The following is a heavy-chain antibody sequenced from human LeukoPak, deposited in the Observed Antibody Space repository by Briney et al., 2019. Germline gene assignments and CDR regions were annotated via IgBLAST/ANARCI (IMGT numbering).Heavy chain of an antibody. J-gene: IGHJ4*02. V-gene: IGHV3-74*01. CDR3: ARTTPRHYYLN. CDR2: INSDGSST. Sequence: PGGSLRLSCAASGFTFSSYWMHWARQAPGKGLVWVSRINSDGSSTSYADSVKGRFTISRDNAKNTLYLQMNSLRAEDTAVYYCARTTPRHYYLNWGQGTLVTVSS. D-gene: IGHD2/OR15-2a*01. CDR1: GFTFSSYW.